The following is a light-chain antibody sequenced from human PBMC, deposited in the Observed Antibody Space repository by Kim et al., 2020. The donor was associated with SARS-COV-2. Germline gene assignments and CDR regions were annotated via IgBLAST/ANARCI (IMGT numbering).Light chain of an antibody. Sequence: LALSPGEGATLSRRASQSVSSYVAWYQYKPGQAPRLLIYDASKRATGIPDRFSGRGFGTDFTLTISSLQPEDFAVYYCQQRKNWATFGQGTKLEI. J-gene: IGKJ2*01. CDR1: QSVSSY. V-gene: IGKV3-11*01. CDR3: QQRKNWAT. CDR2: DAS.